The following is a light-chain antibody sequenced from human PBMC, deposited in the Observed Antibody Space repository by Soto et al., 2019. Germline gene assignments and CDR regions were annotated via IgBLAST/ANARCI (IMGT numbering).Light chain of an antibody. CDR3: SSYASTSTVL. J-gene: IGLJ2*01. V-gene: IGLV2-14*01. Sequence: QSVLTQPASVSGSPGQSIPISCTGTSRDVGGYNYVSWYQQHPGKAPKLMIYEVSNRPSGGSNRFSGSKSGNTASLTISGLQGEDEADYYCSSYASTSTVLFGGGTQLTVL. CDR1: SRDVGGYNY. CDR2: EVS.